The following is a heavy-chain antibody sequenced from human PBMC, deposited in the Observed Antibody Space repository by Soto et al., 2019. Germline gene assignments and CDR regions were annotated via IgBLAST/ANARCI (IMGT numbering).Heavy chain of an antibody. Sequence: GSLRLSCAASGFTFSSYAMHWVRQAPGKGLEWVAVISYDGSNKYYADSVKGRFTISRDNSKNALYLQMNSLRAEDTAVYYCAIEISAFDIWGQGTMVTV. CDR3: AIEISAFDI. J-gene: IGHJ3*02. V-gene: IGHV3-30-3*01. CDR1: GFTFSSYA. CDR2: ISYDGSNK.